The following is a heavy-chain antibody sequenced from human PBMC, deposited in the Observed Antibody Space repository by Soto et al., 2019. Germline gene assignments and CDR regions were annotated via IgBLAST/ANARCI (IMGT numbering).Heavy chain of an antibody. CDR2: IKQDGSEK. D-gene: IGHD6-6*01. CDR1: GFTFSSYW. V-gene: IGHV3-7*01. Sequence: GGSLRLSCAASGFTFSSYWMNWVRQAPGKGLEWVANIKQDGSEKYYVDSVKGRFTISRDNAKNSLYLQMNSLRAEDTAVYYWARGGRIAARPGAFDIWGQGTMVTVSS. J-gene: IGHJ3*02. CDR3: ARGGRIAARPGAFDI.